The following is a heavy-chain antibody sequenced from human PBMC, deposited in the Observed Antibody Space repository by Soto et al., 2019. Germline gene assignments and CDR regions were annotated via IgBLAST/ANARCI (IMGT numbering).Heavy chain of an antibody. J-gene: IGHJ6*03. CDR2: IDDTGST. CDR3: ARGVLEWLLRDSYYYYMDV. Sequence: QVQLQESGPGLVKPSETLSLTCTVSGDSISSSYWNWIRQVPGKGLEWIGYIDDTGSTNYNPSLKSRVTLSVDPSNNQYSLKLSSVTAADTAVYYCARGVLEWLLRDSYYYYMDVWGKGTTVTVSS. V-gene: IGHV4-59*01. D-gene: IGHD3-3*01. CDR1: GDSISSSY.